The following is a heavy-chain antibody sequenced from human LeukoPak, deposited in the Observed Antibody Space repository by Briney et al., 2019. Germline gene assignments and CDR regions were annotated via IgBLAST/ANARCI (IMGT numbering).Heavy chain of an antibody. Sequence: ESLKISCKGSGYSFTSYWISWVRQMPGKGLEWMGRIDPSDSYTNYSPSFQGHVTISADKSISTAYLQWSSLKASDTAMYYCARHRGGVYYSGSGSYFDLRFDYWGQGTLVTVSS. V-gene: IGHV5-10-1*01. CDR2: IDPSDSYT. CDR1: GYSFTSYW. J-gene: IGHJ4*02. CDR3: ARHRGGVYYSGSGSYFDLRFDY. D-gene: IGHD3-10*01.